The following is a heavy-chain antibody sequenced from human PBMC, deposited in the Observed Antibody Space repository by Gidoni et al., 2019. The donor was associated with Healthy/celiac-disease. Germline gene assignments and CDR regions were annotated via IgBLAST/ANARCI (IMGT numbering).Heavy chain of an antibody. CDR2: IYHSGST. CDR3: ARAPPYYYGSGSYRRGWFDP. J-gene: IGHJ5*02. CDR1: GGSISSSNW. D-gene: IGHD3-10*01. Sequence: QVQLQESGPGLVKPSGTLSLTCAVSGGSISSSNWWSWVLQPPGKGLEWIGEIYHSGSTNYNPSLKSRVTISVDKSKNQFSLKLSSVTAADTAVYYCARAPPYYYGSGSYRRGWFDPWGQGTLVTVSS. V-gene: IGHV4-4*02.